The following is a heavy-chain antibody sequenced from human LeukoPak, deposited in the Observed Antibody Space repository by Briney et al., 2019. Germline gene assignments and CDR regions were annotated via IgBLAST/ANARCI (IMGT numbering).Heavy chain of an antibody. V-gene: IGHV1-8*01. CDR3: ARAPSQMATITGYYYMDV. CDR1: RYTFTSYD. J-gene: IGHJ6*03. CDR2: MNPNSGNT. Sequence: GASVKVSCKASRYTFTSYDINWVRQATGQGLEWMGWMNPNSGNTGYAQKFQGRVTMTRNTSISTAYMELSSLRSEDTAVYYCARAPSQMATITGYYYMDVWGKGTTVTVSS. D-gene: IGHD5-24*01.